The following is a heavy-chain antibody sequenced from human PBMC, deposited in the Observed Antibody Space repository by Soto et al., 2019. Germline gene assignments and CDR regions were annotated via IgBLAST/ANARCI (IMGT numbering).Heavy chain of an antibody. J-gene: IGHJ6*02. V-gene: IGHV1-2*02. D-gene: IGHD3-22*01. CDR1: GYTFTGYY. CDR2: INPNSGGT. Sequence: ASVKVSCKASGYTFTGYYMHWVRQDPGQGLEGMGWINPNSGGTNYAQKFQGRVTMTRDTSISTAYKELSRLRSDDTAVYYCAREDYYDSSGYLPVRYYFGMDVWGQGTTVTVSS. CDR3: AREDYYDSSGYLPVRYYFGMDV.